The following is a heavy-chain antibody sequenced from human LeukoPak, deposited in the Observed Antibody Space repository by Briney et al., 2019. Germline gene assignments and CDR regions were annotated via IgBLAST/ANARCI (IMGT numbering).Heavy chain of an antibody. CDR3: ARVGESGNSEIDY. J-gene: IGHJ4*02. Sequence: GGSLRLSCAASGFTFSSYSMNWVRQAPGKGLEWVSSISSSSSYIYYADSVKGRFTISRDNAKNSLYLQMNSLRAEDTAVYYCARVGESGNSEIDYWGQGTLVTVSS. D-gene: IGHD4-23*01. CDR1: GFTFSSYS. CDR2: ISSSSSYI. V-gene: IGHV3-21*01.